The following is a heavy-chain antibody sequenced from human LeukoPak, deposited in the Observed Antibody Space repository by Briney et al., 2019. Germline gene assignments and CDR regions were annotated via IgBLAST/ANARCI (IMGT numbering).Heavy chain of an antibody. J-gene: IGHJ4*02. V-gene: IGHV3-7*01. Sequence: QTGGSLRLSCAASGFNFSTSWMCWVRQAPGKGLEWLANIDIDGSVENYVASVKGRFTISRDNAKNSVYLEMNNLRAEDTALYLCVRDRAFSTFDYWGKGTLVTVSS. CDR3: VRDRAFSTFDY. CDR2: IDIDGSVE. D-gene: IGHD2/OR15-2a*01. CDR1: GFNFSTSW.